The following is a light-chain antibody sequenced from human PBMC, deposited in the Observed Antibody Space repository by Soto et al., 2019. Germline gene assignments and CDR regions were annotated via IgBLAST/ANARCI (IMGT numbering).Light chain of an antibody. CDR3: QQYESLPT. Sequence: DIQMTQSPSSLSASVGDRVTIPCQASQDISKYLNWYQQKPGKAPKLLIYDASNLETGVPSRFSGSASGRQFTFTISSLQPEDIATYYCQQYESLPTFGGGTKVDIK. CDR2: DAS. J-gene: IGKJ4*01. V-gene: IGKV1-33*01. CDR1: QDISKY.